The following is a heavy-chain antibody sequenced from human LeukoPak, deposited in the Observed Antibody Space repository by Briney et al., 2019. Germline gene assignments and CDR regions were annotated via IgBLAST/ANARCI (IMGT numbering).Heavy chain of an antibody. V-gene: IGHV1-18*01. J-gene: IGHJ6*03. CDR1: GYTFTSYG. Sequence: GASVKVSCKGSGYTFTSYGINWVRQAPGQGLERMGWISGLSGDTKYAQKIQGRVTLTTDTSTRTAPLELRSLTSDDTAVYYCARGTIAGVDCYYMDVWGTGTTVTVSS. D-gene: IGHD1-20*01. CDR2: ISGLSGDT. CDR3: ARGTIAGVDCYYMDV.